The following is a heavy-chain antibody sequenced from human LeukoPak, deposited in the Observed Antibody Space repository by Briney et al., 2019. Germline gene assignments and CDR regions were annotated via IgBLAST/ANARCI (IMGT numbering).Heavy chain of an antibody. Sequence: SETLSLTCTVSGGSISSGGYYWSWIRQHPGKGLEWIGYIYYSGSTYYNPSLKSRVTISVDTSKNQFSLKLSSVTAADTAVYYCARAFAYCSSTSCYSYYYYYYGMDVWGQRTTVTVSS. V-gene: IGHV4-31*03. D-gene: IGHD2-2*01. J-gene: IGHJ6*02. CDR2: IYYSGST. CDR3: ARAFAYCSSTSCYSYYYYYYGMDV. CDR1: GGSISSGGYY.